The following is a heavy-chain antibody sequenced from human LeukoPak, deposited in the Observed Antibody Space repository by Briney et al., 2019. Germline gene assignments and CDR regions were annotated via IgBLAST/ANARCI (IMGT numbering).Heavy chain of an antibody. CDR3: ASTLSLVPAAIDY. D-gene: IGHD2-2*01. CDR1: GYTFTSYG. V-gene: IGHV1-18*01. CDR2: ISACNGNT. Sequence: ASVKVSCKASGYTFTSYGISWVRQAPGQGLEWMGWISACNGNTNYAQKLQGRVTMTTDTSTSTAYMELRRLRSDDTAVYYCASTLSLVPAAIDYWGQGTLVTVSS. J-gene: IGHJ4*02.